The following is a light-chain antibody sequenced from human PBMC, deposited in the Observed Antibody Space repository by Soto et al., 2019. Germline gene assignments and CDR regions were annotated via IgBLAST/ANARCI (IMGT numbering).Light chain of an antibody. Sequence: QSVLPQPASVSGSPGQSITISCTGASSDVGSYNYVSWYQQYPGKAPKLMLFEVSARPSGVSNRFSGSKSGNTASLTISGLQAEDEADYYCSSYTSSSSLVFGTGTKV. V-gene: IGLV2-14*01. J-gene: IGLJ1*01. CDR2: EVS. CDR1: SSDVGSYNY. CDR3: SSYTSSSSLV.